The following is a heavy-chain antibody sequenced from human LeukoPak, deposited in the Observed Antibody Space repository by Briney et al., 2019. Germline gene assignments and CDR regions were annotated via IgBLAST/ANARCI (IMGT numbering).Heavy chain of an antibody. D-gene: IGHD1-1*01. CDR2: IKRDGSQK. J-gene: IGHJ5*02. Sequence: GGSLRLSCAAPGFSFSSNWMGWVRQAQGKGLEWVAHIKRDGSQKYYLDSVKGRFTISRDNAKNSLYLQMNSLRVEDTAVYYCARLGLEVGGPNWFDPWGQGTLVTVSS. CDR1: GFSFSSNW. CDR3: ARLGLEVGGPNWFDP. V-gene: IGHV3-7*01.